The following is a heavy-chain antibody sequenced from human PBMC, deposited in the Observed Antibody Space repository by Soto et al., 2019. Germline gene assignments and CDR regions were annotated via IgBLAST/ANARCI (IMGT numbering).Heavy chain of an antibody. D-gene: IGHD3-3*01. Sequence: QVQLHQWGAGLLKPSEILSLTCAVYNGSFMGYYWTWVRQPPGKGLEWIGESNHVGSPNCNPSLKSRVVISIDTSKQQFSLRLNSLTAADTAVYYCASLSGGRFLDKGDYWGQGIQVTVSS. J-gene: IGHJ4*02. CDR1: NGSFMGYY. CDR3: ASLSGGRFLDKGDY. V-gene: IGHV4-34*01. CDR2: SNHVGSP.